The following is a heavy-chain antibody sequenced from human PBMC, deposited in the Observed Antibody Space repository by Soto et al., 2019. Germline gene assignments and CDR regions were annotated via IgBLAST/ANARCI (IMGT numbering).Heavy chain of an antibody. J-gene: IGHJ5*02. D-gene: IGHD2-2*02. CDR2: ISGSGGST. CDR3: AKGDIVVVPAAILWFDP. CDR1: GFTFSSYA. Sequence: GGSLRLSCAASGFTFSSYAMSWVRQAPGKGLEWVSAISGSGGSTYYADSVKGRFTISRGNSKSTLYLQMNSLRAEDTAVYYCAKGDIVVVPAAILWFDPWGQGTLVTVSS. V-gene: IGHV3-23*01.